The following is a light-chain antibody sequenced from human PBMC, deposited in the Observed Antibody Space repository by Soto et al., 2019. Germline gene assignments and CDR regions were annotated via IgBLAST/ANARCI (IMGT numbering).Light chain of an antibody. CDR3: AAWDDSLSGSV. CDR1: SSNIGSKT. J-gene: IGLJ3*02. Sequence: QSVLTQPPSASGTPGQRVTIPCSGNSSNIGSKTVNWYQQLPGTAPKLLIYSSDQRPSGVPDRFSASKSGTSASLAISGLQSEDEADYYCAAWDDSLSGSVFGGGTKLTVL. CDR2: SSD. V-gene: IGLV1-44*01.